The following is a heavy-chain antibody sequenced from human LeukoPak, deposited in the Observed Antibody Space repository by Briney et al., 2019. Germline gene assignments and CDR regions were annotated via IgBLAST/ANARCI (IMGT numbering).Heavy chain of an antibody. Sequence: SVKVSCKASGGTFSSYATSWVRQAPGQGLEWMGGIIPIIGTANYAQKFQGRVTITADESTSTAYMELSSLRSEDTAVYYCARSSSWLKYYFDYWGQGTLVTVSS. CDR3: ARSSSWLKYYFDY. CDR1: GGTFSSYA. D-gene: IGHD6-13*01. J-gene: IGHJ4*02. V-gene: IGHV1-69*13. CDR2: IIPIIGTA.